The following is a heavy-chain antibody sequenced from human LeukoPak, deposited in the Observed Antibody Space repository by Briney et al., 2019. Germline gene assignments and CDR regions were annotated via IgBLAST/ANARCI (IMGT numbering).Heavy chain of an antibody. Sequence: GGSLRLSCAASGLTFSSCAMSWVRHAPGKGLEWVSAIMGSGGSTYYEDSVKGRFTISRDNYKNTMYLQMNSLRAEETAVYYCAKTLSPYYYDSSGYFDYWGQGTLVSVSS. D-gene: IGHD3-22*01. J-gene: IGHJ4*02. CDR2: IMGSGGST. CDR3: AKTLSPYYYDSSGYFDY. CDR1: GLTFSSCA. V-gene: IGHV3-23*01.